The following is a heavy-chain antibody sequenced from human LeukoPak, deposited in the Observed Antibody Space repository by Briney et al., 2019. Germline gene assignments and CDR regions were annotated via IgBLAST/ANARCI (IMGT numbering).Heavy chain of an antibody. CDR1: GFTFSSYS. CDR3: ARGHVVVVAATDY. J-gene: IGHJ4*02. D-gene: IGHD2-15*01. CDR2: ISSSSSYI. Sequence: PGGSLRLSCAASGFTFSSYSMNWVRQAPGKGLEWVSSISSSSSYIYYADSVKGRFTISRDNAKNSLYLQMNSLRAEDTAVYYCARGHVVVVAATDYWGQGTLVTVSS. V-gene: IGHV3-21*01.